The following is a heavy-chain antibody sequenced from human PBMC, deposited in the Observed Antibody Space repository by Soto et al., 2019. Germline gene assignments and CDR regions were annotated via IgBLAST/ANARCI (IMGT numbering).Heavy chain of an antibody. D-gene: IGHD3-3*01. CDR2: INPATGAA. CDR1: GYPVTAYY. V-gene: IGHV1-2*02. J-gene: IGHJ3*02. CDR3: ARGGGVGVAGSAAFDM. Sequence: QLHLVQSGAVVKKPGASVTVSCSASGYPVTAYYMHWVRQAPGRGLEWMGGINPATGAAKYTQTFQGRVTLPRDTSASTAFMELRGLTSEDTAVFFCARGGGVGVAGSAAFDMWGQGTLVTVSS.